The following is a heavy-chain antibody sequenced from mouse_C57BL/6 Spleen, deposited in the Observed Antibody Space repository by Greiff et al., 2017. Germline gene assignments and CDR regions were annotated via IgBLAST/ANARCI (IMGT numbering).Heavy chain of an antibody. Sequence: EVQLQQSGPELVKPGASVKISCKASGYTFTDYYMNWVKQSHGKSLEWIGDLTPKNGGTSYNQKFKGKATVTVYKSSSTASMELRSLTSEDSAVYYCARSKYYGSSAWFAYWGQGTLVTVSA. V-gene: IGHV1-26*01. J-gene: IGHJ3*01. D-gene: IGHD1-1*01. CDR3: ARSKYYGSSAWFAY. CDR2: LTPKNGGT. CDR1: GYTFTDYY.